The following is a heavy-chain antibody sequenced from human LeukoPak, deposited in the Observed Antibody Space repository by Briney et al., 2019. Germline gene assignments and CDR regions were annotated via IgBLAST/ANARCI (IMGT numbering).Heavy chain of an antibody. D-gene: IGHD6-19*01. V-gene: IGHV5-51*01. J-gene: IGHJ3*02. Sequence: GESLKISCKGSGYSFTNYWIGWVRQMPGKGLEWMGIIYPADSDTRYSPSFQGQVTISADKSISTAYLQWSSLKASDTAMYYCARHAGTVAIPNGAFDIWGQGTMVTVSS. CDR2: IYPADSDT. CDR3: ARHAGTVAIPNGAFDI. CDR1: GYSFTNYW.